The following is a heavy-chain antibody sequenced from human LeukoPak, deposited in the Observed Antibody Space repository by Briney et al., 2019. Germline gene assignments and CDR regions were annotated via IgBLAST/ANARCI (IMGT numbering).Heavy chain of an antibody. D-gene: IGHD7-27*01. CDR1: GFTFSNHG. CDR3: ARDLAWGAFDY. CDR2: ISPRGGGT. J-gene: IGHJ4*02. Sequence: GGSLRLSCIASGFTFSNHGMNWVRQAPGKGLEWLSGISPRGGGTYYADSVKGRFTISRDDSKNTLSLQMNSLRVEDTAVYYCARDLAWGAFDYWGQGTLVTVSS. V-gene: IGHV3-23*01.